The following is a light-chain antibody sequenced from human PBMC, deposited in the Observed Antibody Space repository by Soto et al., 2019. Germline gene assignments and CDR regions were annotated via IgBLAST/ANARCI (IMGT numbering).Light chain of an antibody. CDR1: SSDVGGYNY. CDR3: SSYTSSSTLYV. V-gene: IGLV2-14*01. CDR2: EVS. Sequence: ALTQPASVSGSPGQSITISCTGTSSDVGGYNYVSWYQQHPGKAPKLMIYEVSNRPSGVSNRFSGSKSGNTAPLTISGLQAEDEADYYCSSYTSSSTLYVFGTGTKV. J-gene: IGLJ1*01.